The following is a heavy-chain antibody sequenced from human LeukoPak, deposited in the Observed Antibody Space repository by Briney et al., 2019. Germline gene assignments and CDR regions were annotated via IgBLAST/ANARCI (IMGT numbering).Heavy chain of an antibody. J-gene: IGHJ1*01. Sequence: SETLSLTRTVSGGSISSYYWSWIRQPPGRGLEWIGYIYYSGGTNYNPSLKSRVTISVDTSKNQFSLKLSSVTAADTAVYYCARLRASAEYFQHWGQGTLVTVSS. CDR1: GGSISSYY. V-gene: IGHV4-59*08. CDR2: IYYSGGT. CDR3: ARLRASAEYFQH.